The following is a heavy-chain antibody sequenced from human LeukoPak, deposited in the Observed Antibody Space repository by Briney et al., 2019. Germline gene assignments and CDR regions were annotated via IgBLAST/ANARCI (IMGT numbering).Heavy chain of an antibody. J-gene: IGHJ4*02. CDR3: ARVGSVGWVQPKINDY. CDR2: IYYSGST. CDR1: GGSISSYY. V-gene: IGHV4-59*12. D-gene: IGHD1-14*01. Sequence: SETLSLTCTVSGGSISSYYWSWIRQPPGKGLEWIGYIYYSGSTNYNPSLKSRVTISVDTSKNQFSLKLSSVTTADTAVYYCARVGSVGWVQPKINDYWGQGTLVTVSS.